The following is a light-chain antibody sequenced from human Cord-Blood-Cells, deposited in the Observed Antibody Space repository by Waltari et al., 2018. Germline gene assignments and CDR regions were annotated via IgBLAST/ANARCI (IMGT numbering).Light chain of an antibody. CDR1: QSVSSY. V-gene: IGKV3-11*01. CDR2: DAS. J-gene: IGKJ2*01. Sequence: EIVLTHSPATLSLSPGERAPLSCRASQSVSSYLAWYQQKPGQAPRLLIYDASNRATGIPARCSGSGSGTDFTLTISSLEPEDFAVYYWQQRSNWPPTFGQGTKLEIK. CDR3: QQRSNWPPT.